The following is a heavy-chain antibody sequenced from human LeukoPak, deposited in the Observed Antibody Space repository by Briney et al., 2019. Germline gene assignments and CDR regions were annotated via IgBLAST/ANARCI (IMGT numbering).Heavy chain of an antibody. D-gene: IGHD6-13*01. V-gene: IGHV1-69*05. CDR1: RGTFSSYA. CDR3: ARGGSRSPRDAFDI. CDR2: IIPIFGTA. Sequence: ASVKVSCKASRGTFSSYAISWVRQAPGQGLEWMGGIIPIFGTANYAQKFQGRVTMTRDTSTSTVYMELSSLRSEDTAVYYCARGGSRSPRDAFDIWGQGTMVTVSS. J-gene: IGHJ3*02.